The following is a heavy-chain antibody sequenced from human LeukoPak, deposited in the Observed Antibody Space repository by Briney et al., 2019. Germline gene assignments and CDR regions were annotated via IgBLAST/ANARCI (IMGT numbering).Heavy chain of an antibody. CDR2: IEASGST. D-gene: IGHD3-10*01. J-gene: IGHJ4*02. CDR1: GGSISSGSYY. V-gene: IGHV4-61*02. CDR3: ARAYGSGSLYYFDY. Sequence: SETLSLTCTVSGGSISSGSYYWSWIRQPAGKGLEWIGRIEASGSTNYNPALKSRVTISVDTSKNQFSLKLSSVTAADTAVYYCARAYGSGSLYYFDYWGQGTLVTVSS.